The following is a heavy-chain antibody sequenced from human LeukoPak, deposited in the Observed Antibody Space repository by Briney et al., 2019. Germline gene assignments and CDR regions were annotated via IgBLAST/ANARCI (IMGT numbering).Heavy chain of an antibody. J-gene: IGHJ4*02. CDR1: GYTFTGYY. CDR3: ARVRHEWLFLSHDY. D-gene: IGHD3-22*01. Sequence: ASVKVSCKASGYTFTGYYIHWVRPAPGQGLEWMGWINPNSGGTNYAQKFQGRVTMTRDTSISTAYMELSRLRSDDTAVYYCARVRHEWLFLSHDYWGQGTLVTVSS. V-gene: IGHV1-2*02. CDR2: INPNSGGT.